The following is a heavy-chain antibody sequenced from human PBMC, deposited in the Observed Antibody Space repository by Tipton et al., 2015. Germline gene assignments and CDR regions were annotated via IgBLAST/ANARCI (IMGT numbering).Heavy chain of an antibody. CDR2: IWYHGGNK. D-gene: IGHD5-12*01. Sequence: SGFTFSTYGMDWVRQAPGKGLEWVAVIWYHGGNKYYADSVKGRFTVSRDNSKNTLYLQMNSLRAEDTAVYYCARDTGYDLDYWGQGTLVTVSS. J-gene: IGHJ4*02. CDR1: GFTFSTYG. CDR3: ARDTGYDLDY. V-gene: IGHV3-33*01.